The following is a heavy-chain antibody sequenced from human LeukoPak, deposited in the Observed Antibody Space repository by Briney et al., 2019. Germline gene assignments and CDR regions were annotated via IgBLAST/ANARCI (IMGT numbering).Heavy chain of an antibody. CDR3: ARDDYYGMDV. J-gene: IGHJ6*02. V-gene: IGHV3-7*01. CDR2: IKQDGSEK. CDR1: GFTSSSYW. Sequence: HPGGSLRLSCAASGFTSSSYWMSWVRQAPGKGLEWVANIKQDGSEKYYVDSVKGRFTISRDNAKNSLYLQMNSLRAEDTAVYYCARDDYYGMDVWGQGTTVTVSS.